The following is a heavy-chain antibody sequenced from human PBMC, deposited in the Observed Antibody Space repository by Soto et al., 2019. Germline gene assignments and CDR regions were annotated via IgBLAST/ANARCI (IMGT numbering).Heavy chain of an antibody. CDR1: GGSITSYY. D-gene: IGHD2-2*02. V-gene: IGHV4-59*01. J-gene: IGHJ4*01. Sequence: SETLSLTCTVSGGSITSYYWSWIRQPPGKGLEWIAYIYYRGSNTYNPSLESRVTMSVDTSKNQFSLNLSSVTAADTAVYYCARNTYTTSNYFDYWGHGTLVTVSS. CDR2: IYYRGSN. CDR3: ARNTYTTSNYFDY.